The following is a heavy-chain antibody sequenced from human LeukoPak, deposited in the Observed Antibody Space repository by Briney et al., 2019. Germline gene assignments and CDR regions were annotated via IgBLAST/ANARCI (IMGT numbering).Heavy chain of an antibody. CDR2: INSDGSST. D-gene: IGHD4-17*01. CDR1: GFTFSSYW. CDR3: ARDWVDYGDYVEAFDI. J-gene: IGHJ3*02. V-gene: IGHV3-74*01. Sequence: GGSLRLSCAASGFTFSSYWMHWVRQAPGKGLVWVSRINSDGSSTSYADSVKGRFTISRDNGKNTLYLQMNSLRAEDTAVYYCARDWVDYGDYVEAFDIWGQGTMVTVSS.